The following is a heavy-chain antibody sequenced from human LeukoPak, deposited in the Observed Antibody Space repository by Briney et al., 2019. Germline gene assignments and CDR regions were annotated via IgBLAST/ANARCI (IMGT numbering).Heavy chain of an antibody. D-gene: IGHD4/OR15-4a*01. Sequence: GGSLRLSCTASGFTFGDYTMNWVRQAPGKGLEWVGFIRSKASGGTTEYAASVKCRITISRDDSKSIAYLQMNSLETENTAVYYCTRDYGAHSDYCGQGTPVTVSS. V-gene: IGHV3-49*04. CDR2: IRSKASGGTT. CDR3: TRDYGAHSDY. CDR1: GFTFGDYT. J-gene: IGHJ4*02.